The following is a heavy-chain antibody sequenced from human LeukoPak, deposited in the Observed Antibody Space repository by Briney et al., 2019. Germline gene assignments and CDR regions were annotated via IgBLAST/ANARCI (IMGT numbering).Heavy chain of an antibody. J-gene: IGHJ6*03. CDR2: ISSTGGTT. Sequence: GGSLRLSCAASGITFSSYGMSWVRQAPGKGLEWVSSISSTGGTTYYADSVKGRFTISRDNSKNTLYLQMNSLRAEDTAVYYCARVASYGSGFYYYYYMDVWGKGTTVTISS. CDR1: GITFSSYG. D-gene: IGHD3-10*01. CDR3: ARVASYGSGFYYYYYMDV. V-gene: IGHV3-23*01.